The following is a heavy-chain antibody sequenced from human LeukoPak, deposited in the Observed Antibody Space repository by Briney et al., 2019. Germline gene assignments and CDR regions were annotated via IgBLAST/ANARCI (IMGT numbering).Heavy chain of an antibody. CDR2: INWNGGST. CDR1: GFTFDDYG. D-gene: IGHD1-1*01. CDR3: ARCTTGRTFGSLREIKRSREIDY. J-gene: IGHJ4*02. V-gene: IGHV3-20*04. Sequence: GGSLRLSCAASGFTFDDYGMSWVRQAPGKGLEWVSGINWNGGSTGYADSVKGRFTISRDNAKNSLYLQMNSLRAEDTAVYYCARCTTGRTFGSLREIKRSREIDYWGQGTLVTVSS.